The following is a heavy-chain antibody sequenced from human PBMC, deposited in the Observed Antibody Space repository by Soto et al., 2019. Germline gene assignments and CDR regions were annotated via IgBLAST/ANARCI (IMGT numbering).Heavy chain of an antibody. J-gene: IGHJ4*02. D-gene: IGHD6-19*01. V-gene: IGHV2-5*02. CDR3: GHRPGGSLSGWDNGYFDY. Sequence: SRLTLVNPTQTLTLTCTFSGFSFITSQVGVGWVRQPPGKAQEWLAIIYWDDDKRYNLSLRNRLSITKDTSKNQVVLTMTNVDPVDTATYYCGHRPGGSLSGWDNGYFDYWGRGVLVTVSS. CDR2: IYWDDDK. CDR1: GFSFITSQVG.